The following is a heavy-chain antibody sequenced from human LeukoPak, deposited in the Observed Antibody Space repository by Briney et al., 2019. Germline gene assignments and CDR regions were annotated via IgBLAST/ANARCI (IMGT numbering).Heavy chain of an antibody. CDR1: GFTFSSYA. V-gene: IGHV3-30-3*01. D-gene: IGHD1-7*01. CDR3: ARMNYISSGWGAPFDY. Sequence: GGSLRLSCAASGFTFSSYAMHWVRQAPGKGLEWVAVISYDGSNKYYADSVKGRFTISRDNSKNTLYLQMNSLRAEDTAVYYCARMNYISSGWGAPFDYWGQGTLVTVSS. CDR2: ISYDGSNK. J-gene: IGHJ4*02.